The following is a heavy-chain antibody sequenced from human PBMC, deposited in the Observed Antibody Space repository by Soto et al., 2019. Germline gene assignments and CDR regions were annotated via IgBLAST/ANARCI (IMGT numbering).Heavy chain of an antibody. V-gene: IGHV4-31*03. CDR1: GGSISSEGHY. CDR2: FYYSGTT. D-gene: IGHD3-9*01. CDR3: ARRHDILTGSDSFDV. J-gene: IGHJ3*01. Sequence: QVQLQESGPGLVKPSQTLSLTCTLSGGSISSEGHYWTWIRQHPGKGLEWIGDFYYSGTTSYNPSLKSRLTISVDTSNNQFSLRLSSVTAADTAMYYCARRHDILTGSDSFDVWGRGTMVTVSS.